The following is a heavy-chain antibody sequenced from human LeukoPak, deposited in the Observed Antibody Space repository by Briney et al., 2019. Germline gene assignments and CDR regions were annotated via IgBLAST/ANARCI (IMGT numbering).Heavy chain of an antibody. Sequence: SETLSLTCAVSGDSIRSSYWSWIRQPPGETLEWVGYIYYSGSANYNPSLKDRVSMSVDTSKNQLSLRLSSVTAADTAVYYCARERGGQRSGQFDQWGQGILVTVSS. CDR2: IYYSGSA. D-gene: IGHD2-15*01. CDR1: GDSIRSSY. J-gene: IGHJ4*02. V-gene: IGHV4-59*01. CDR3: ARERGGQRSGQFDQ.